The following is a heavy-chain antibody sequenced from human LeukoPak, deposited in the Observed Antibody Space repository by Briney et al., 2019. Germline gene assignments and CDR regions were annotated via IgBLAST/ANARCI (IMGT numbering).Heavy chain of an antibody. J-gene: IGHJ6*03. Sequence: PGGSLRLSCAASGFTFNSYGMYWVRQAPGKGLEWVAFMRYDGGNRYYADSVKGRFTISRDNSKDTLYLQVNSLRDEDTAVYYWAKDVEAEVGIVPYYDYYMDVWGKGTTVTVSS. CDR3: AKDVEAEVGIVPYYDYYMDV. V-gene: IGHV3-30*02. CDR2: MRYDGGNR. CDR1: GFTFNSYG. D-gene: IGHD1-26*01.